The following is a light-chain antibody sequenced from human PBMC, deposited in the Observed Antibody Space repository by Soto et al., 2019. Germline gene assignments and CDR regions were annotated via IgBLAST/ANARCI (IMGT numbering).Light chain of an antibody. J-gene: IGLJ1*01. CDR3: AAWDDSLNGYV. V-gene: IGLV1-36*01. CDR2: YDD. CDR1: SSNIGNNA. Sequence: QSVLTQPPSVSEAPRQRVTISCSGSSSNIGNNAVNWYQQLPGKAPKLLIYYDDLRPSGVSDRFSVSKSGTSASLAITGRQSEDEADYYCAAWDDSLNGYVFGTGTKLTVL.